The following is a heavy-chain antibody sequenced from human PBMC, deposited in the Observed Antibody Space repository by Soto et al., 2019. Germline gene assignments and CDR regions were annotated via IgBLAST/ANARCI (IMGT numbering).Heavy chain of an antibody. CDR3: ARCGYGSGSYTSVDY. V-gene: IGHV1-3*01. CDR2: INAGNGNT. CDR1: GYTFTSYA. J-gene: IGHJ4*02. D-gene: IGHD3-10*01. Sequence: ASVKVSCKASGYTFTSYAMHWVRQAPGQRLEWMGWINAGNGNTKYSQKFQGRVTMTTDTSTSTAYMELRSLRSDDTAVYYCARCGYGSGSYTSVDYWGQGTLVTVSS.